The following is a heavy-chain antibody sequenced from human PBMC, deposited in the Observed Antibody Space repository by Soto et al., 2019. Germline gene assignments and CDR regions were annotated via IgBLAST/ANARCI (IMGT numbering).Heavy chain of an antibody. CDR1: GFTFSSYA. Sequence: QVQLVESGGGVVQPGRSLRLSCAASGFTFSSYAMHWVRQAPGKGLEWVAVISYDGSNKYYADSVKGRFTISRDNSKNTLYLQMNSRRAEDTAVYYCARETYSSGWTPTFDYWGQGTLVTVSS. D-gene: IGHD6-19*01. CDR2: ISYDGSNK. V-gene: IGHV3-30-3*01. CDR3: ARETYSSGWTPTFDY. J-gene: IGHJ4*02.